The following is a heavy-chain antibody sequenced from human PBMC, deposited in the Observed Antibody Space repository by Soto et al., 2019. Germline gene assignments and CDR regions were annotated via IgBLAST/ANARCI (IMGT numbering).Heavy chain of an antibody. D-gene: IGHD3-10*01. V-gene: IGHV3-53*01. J-gene: IGHJ5*02. CDR1: GFTVSSSH. Sequence: GGSLRLSCTTSGFTVSSSHMTWVRQAPGKGLEWVSVIYSGGSSYYAVSVQGRFTISRDNSENTVYLQMNSLRGEDTAMYYCARLGPYGSESYSFRYNWFDPWGQGTQVTV. CDR3: ARLGPYGSESYSFRYNWFDP. CDR2: IYSGGSS.